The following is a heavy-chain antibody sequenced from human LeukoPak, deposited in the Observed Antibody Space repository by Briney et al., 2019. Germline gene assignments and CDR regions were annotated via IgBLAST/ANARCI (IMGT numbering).Heavy chain of an antibody. CDR1: GFTFTTYW. V-gene: IGHV3-7*01. D-gene: IGHD3-9*01. Sequence: PGGSLRLSCAASGFTFTTYWMNWVRQAPGKGLEWVALINPDGSQTIYVDSVKGRFTISRDNAENSLYLQMNTLRAEDTAVYYRARDRNGYFDWFVYYYYYGMDVWGQGTTVTVSS. J-gene: IGHJ6*02. CDR2: INPDGSQT. CDR3: ARDRNGYFDWFVYYYYYGMDV.